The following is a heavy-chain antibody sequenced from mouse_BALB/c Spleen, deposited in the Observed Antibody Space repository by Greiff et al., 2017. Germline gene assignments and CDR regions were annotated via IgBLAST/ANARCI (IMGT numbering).Heavy chain of an antibody. CDR3: ARDDRNDDAMDY. V-gene: IGHV2-2*01. J-gene: IGHJ4*01. Sequence: QVQLKESGPGLVQPSQSLSITCTVSGFSLTSYGVHWVRQSPGKGLEWLGVIWSGGSTDYNAAFISRLSISKDNSKSQVFLKMNSLQTDDTARYYCARDDRNDDAMDYWGQGTSVTVSS. CDR1: GFSLTSYG. CDR2: IWSGGST. D-gene: IGHD2-14*01.